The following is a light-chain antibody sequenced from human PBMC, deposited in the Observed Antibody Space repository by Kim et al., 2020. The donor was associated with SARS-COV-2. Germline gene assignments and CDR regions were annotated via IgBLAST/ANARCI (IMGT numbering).Light chain of an antibody. Sequence: AATGDRVTMTCRASQGISSYVAGYQQKPGKAPKLLIYAASTLQSGVPSRFSASGSGTDFTLTISCLQSEDFATYYCQQYYANPRTFGQGTKVDIK. CDR1: QGISSY. V-gene: IGKV1-8*01. J-gene: IGKJ1*01. CDR3: QQYYANPRT. CDR2: AAS.